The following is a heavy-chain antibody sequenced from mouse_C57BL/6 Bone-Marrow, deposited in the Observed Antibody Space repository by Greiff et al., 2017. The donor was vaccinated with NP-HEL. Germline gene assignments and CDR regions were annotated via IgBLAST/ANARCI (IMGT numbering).Heavy chain of an antibody. V-gene: IGHV1-7*01. CDR3: ARSYYYGSSYRGAWLAY. D-gene: IGHD1-1*01. CDR1: GYTFTSYW. Sequence: QVQLQQSGAELAKPGASVKLSCKASGYTFTSYWMHWVKQRPGQGLEWIGYINPSSGYTKYNQKFKDKATLTADKSSSTAYMQLISLTYEDSAVYYCARSYYYGSSYRGAWLAYWGQGTLVTVSA. J-gene: IGHJ3*01. CDR2: INPSSGYT.